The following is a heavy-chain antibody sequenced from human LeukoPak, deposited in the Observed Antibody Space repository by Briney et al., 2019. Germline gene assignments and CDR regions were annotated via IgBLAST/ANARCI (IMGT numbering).Heavy chain of an antibody. CDR3: ASMARRAHYYFDY. CDR2: INHSGST. Sequence: SETLSLTCAVYGGSFSGYDWSWIRQPPGKGLEWIGEINHSGSTNYNPSLKSRVTISVDTSKNQFSLKLSSVTAADTAVYYCASMARRAHYYFDYWGQGTLVTVSS. CDR1: GGSFSGYD. D-gene: IGHD3-10*01. J-gene: IGHJ4*02. V-gene: IGHV4-34*01.